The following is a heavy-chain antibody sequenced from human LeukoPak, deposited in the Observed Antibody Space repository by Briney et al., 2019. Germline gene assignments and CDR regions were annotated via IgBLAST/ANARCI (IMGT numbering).Heavy chain of an antibody. CDR1: GYTFTGYY. D-gene: IGHD2-2*03. CDR3: ARVDTVSFYYGMDV. CDR2: VNPNSGGT. V-gene: IGHV1-2*02. Sequence: GASVKVSCKASGYTFTGYYMHWVRQAHGQGLEWMGWVNPNSGGTNYAQKFQGRVTMTRDTSISTAYMELRRLRSDDTAVYYCARVDTVSFYYGMDVWGQGTTVTVSS. J-gene: IGHJ6*02.